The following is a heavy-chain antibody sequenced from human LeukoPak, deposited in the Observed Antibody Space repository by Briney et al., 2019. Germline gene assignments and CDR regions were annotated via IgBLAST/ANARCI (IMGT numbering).Heavy chain of an antibody. CDR3: ARDRYDILTGDYGMDV. CDR1: GGSISSYY. V-gene: IGHV4-59*01. J-gene: IGHJ6*02. D-gene: IGHD3-9*01. CDR2: IYYSGSA. Sequence: PSETLSLTCTVSGGSISSYYWSWIRQPPGKGLEWIGYIYYSGSANYNPSLKSRVTISVDTSKNQFSLKLSSVTAADTAVYYCARDRYDILTGDYGMDVWGQGTTVTVSS.